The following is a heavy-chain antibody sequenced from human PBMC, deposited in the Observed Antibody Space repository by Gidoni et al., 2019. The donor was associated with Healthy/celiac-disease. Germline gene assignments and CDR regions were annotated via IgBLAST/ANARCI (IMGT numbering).Heavy chain of an antibody. CDR2: IYYSGST. CDR1: GGSISRGGYY. J-gene: IGHJ4*02. Sequence: QVQLQESGPGLVKPSQTLSLTCTVSGGSISRGGYYWSWIRQHPGKGLEWIGYIYYSGSTYYNPSLKSRVTISVDTSKNQFSLKLSSVTAADTAVYYCARDRHGSGSYYEGFDYWGQGTLVTVSS. D-gene: IGHD3-10*01. V-gene: IGHV4-31*03. CDR3: ARDRHGSGSYYEGFDY.